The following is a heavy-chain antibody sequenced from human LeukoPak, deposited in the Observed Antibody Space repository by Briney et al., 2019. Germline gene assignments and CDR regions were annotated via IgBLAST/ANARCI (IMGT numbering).Heavy chain of an antibody. J-gene: IGHJ6*02. CDR1: GFTFDDYA. V-gene: IGHV3-9*01. CDR2: ISWSSGSI. D-gene: IGHD1-26*01. Sequence: GGSLRLSCAASGFTFDDYAMHWVRQAPGKGLEWVSGISWSSGSIGYADSVKGRFTISRDNAKNSLYLQMNSLRAEDTALYYCAKDWDPNYYYGMDVWGQGTTVTVPS. CDR3: AKDWDPNYYYGMDV.